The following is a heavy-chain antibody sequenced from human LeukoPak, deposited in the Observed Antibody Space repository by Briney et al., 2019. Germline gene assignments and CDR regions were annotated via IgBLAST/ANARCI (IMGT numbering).Heavy chain of an antibody. D-gene: IGHD2/OR15-2a*01. J-gene: IGHJ4*02. Sequence: AGGSLRLSCTASGFTFGDYAMRWVRQAPGKGLEWVGFIRSKAYGGTTEYAASVKGTFTISRDDSKNSMYLQMDSLKTEDTAVYYCATDLAQGYFGSWGQGTLVTVSS. CDR3: ATDLAQGYFGS. V-gene: IGHV3-49*04. CDR2: IRSKAYGGTT. CDR1: GFTFGDYA.